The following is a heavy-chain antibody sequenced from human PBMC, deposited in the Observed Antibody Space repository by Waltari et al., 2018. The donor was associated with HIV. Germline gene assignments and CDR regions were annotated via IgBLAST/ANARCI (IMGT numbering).Heavy chain of an antibody. CDR1: GGSISNYY. CDR2: IYYSGST. V-gene: IGHV4-59*01. J-gene: IGHJ4*02. D-gene: IGHD6-13*01. Sequence: QVQLQESGPGLVKPSETLSLICTVSGGSISNYYGTWIRQPPGKGLEWIGDIYYSGSTNYNPSLKSRVTISGDTSKNQFSLKVRSVTAADTAIYYCARVDRYTSSGLDYWGQGTLVNVSS. CDR3: ARVDRYTSSGLDY.